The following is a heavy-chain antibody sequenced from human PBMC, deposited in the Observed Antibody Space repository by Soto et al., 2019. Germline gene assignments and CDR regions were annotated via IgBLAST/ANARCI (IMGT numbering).Heavy chain of an antibody. Sequence: SETLSLTCAVSGGSITSANWWTWVRQPPGGGLEWIGEISHSGITNYKASLKSRVTMSVDKTKNDVALKLTSVTAADTAVYYCARVLRGWFDPWGQGTPVTVSS. CDR1: GGSITSANW. J-gene: IGHJ5*02. CDR3: ARVLRGWFDP. V-gene: IGHV4-4*02. CDR2: ISHSGIT.